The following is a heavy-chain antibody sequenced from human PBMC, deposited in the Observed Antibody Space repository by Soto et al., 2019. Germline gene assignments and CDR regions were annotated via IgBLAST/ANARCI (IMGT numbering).Heavy chain of an antibody. J-gene: IGHJ5*02. V-gene: IGHV1-69*01. CDR1: GGTFSSYA. Sequence: QVQLVQSGAEVKKPGSSVKVSCKASGGTFSSYAISWVRQAPGQGLEWMGGIIPIFGTANYAQKFQGRVTITADESTSTAYMELSSLRSEDTAVYYCARVSRGVAARPDERNWFDPWGQGTLVTVSS. CDR3: ARVSRGVAARPDERNWFDP. CDR2: IIPIFGTA. D-gene: IGHD6-6*01.